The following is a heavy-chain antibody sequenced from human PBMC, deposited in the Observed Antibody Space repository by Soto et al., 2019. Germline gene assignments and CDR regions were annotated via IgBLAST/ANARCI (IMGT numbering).Heavy chain of an antibody. V-gene: IGHV1-3*04. CDR3: ARDAKWDPRGVEAQQDDYFDY. J-gene: IGHJ4*02. CDR1: KYTFTYHA. D-gene: IGHD1-26*01. CDR2: VDTGNGNT. Sequence: ASVKVSCKASKYTFTYHAIHSVRQAPGQSLEWMGWVDTGNGNTKYSQKFQDRVTITRDTYANTADMELSSLTSEDTAVYYCARDAKWDPRGVEAQQDDYFDYWGQGSLVAVTA.